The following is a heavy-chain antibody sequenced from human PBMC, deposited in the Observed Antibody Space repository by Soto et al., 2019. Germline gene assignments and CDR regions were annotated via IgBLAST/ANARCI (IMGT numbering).Heavy chain of an antibody. CDR3: ARAGTPYYDFWSGYPRSDAFDI. D-gene: IGHD3-3*01. J-gene: IGHJ3*02. CDR2: ISSNGGST. Sequence: GGFLRLSCAASGFTFSGYGRHWVRQAPGKGLEYVSAISSNGGSTYYANSVKGRFTISRDNSKNTLYLQMGSLRAEDMAVYYCARAGTPYYDFWSGYPRSDAFDIWGQGTMVTVSS. V-gene: IGHV3-64*01. CDR1: GFTFSGYG.